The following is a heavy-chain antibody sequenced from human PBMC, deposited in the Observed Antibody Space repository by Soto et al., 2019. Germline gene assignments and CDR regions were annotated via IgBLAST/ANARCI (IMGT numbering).Heavy chain of an antibody. CDR2: IIPIFGTA. Sequence: QVQQVQSGAEVKKPGSSVKVSCKASGGTFSSYAISWVRQAPGQGLEWMGGIIPIFGTANYAQKFQGRVTITADEFTSTAYMELSSLRSEDTAVYYCASTSMDCSSTSCHNWFDPWGQGTLVTVSS. J-gene: IGHJ5*02. D-gene: IGHD2-2*01. CDR1: GGTFSSYA. CDR3: ASTSMDCSSTSCHNWFDP. V-gene: IGHV1-69*01.